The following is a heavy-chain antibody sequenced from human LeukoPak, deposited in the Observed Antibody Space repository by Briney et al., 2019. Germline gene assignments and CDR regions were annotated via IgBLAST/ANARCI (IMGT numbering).Heavy chain of an antibody. Sequence: PGGSLRLSCAASGFTLSSYGMHWVRQAPGKGLEWVAVISYDGSNKYYADSVKGRFTISRDSSKNTLYLQMNSLRAEDTAVYYCAKEGYSRDFDYWGQGTLVTVSS. CDR2: ISYDGSNK. D-gene: IGHD5-18*01. J-gene: IGHJ4*02. V-gene: IGHV3-30*18. CDR1: GFTLSSYG. CDR3: AKEGYSRDFDY.